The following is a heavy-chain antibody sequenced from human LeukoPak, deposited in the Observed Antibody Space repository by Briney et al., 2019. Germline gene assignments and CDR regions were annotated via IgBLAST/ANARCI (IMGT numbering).Heavy chain of an antibody. CDR1: GGSISSYY. CDR2: IYYSGST. Sequence: SETLSLTRTVSGGSISSYYWSWIRQPPGKGLEWIGYIYYSGSTNYNPSLKSRVTISVDTSKNQFSLKLSSVTAADTAVYYCARALDYYDSSGYYSYFDYWGQGTLVTVSS. CDR3: ARALDYYDSSGYYSYFDY. J-gene: IGHJ4*02. D-gene: IGHD3-22*01. V-gene: IGHV4-59*01.